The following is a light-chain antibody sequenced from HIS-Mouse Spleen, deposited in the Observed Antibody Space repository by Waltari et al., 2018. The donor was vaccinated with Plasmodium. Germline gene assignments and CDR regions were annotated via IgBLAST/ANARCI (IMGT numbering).Light chain of an antibody. CDR3: QSADSSGTYVV. Sequence: SYELTQPPSVSVSPGQTASITCSGDKLGYKYACWYQQKPGQSPVLVIYQDSKRPSGIPERFSGSSSGTTVTLTISGVQAEDEADYYCQSADSSGTYVVFGGGTKLTVL. J-gene: IGLJ2*01. CDR1: KLGYKY. V-gene: IGLV3-25*03. CDR2: QDS.